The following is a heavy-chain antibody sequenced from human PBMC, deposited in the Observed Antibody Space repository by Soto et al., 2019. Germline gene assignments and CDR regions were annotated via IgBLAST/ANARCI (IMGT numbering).Heavy chain of an antibody. Sequence: LRLSCAASEFTFSTYGMHWVRQAPGKGLEWVAVISYDGSNKYYADSVKGRFTISRDNSKNTLYLQINSLRVEDTAVYFCARDAGGSTPVGYWGQGTLVRVFS. CDR2: ISYDGSNK. D-gene: IGHD6-25*01. CDR1: EFTFSTYG. J-gene: IGHJ4*02. V-gene: IGHV3-30*03. CDR3: ARDAGGSTPVGY.